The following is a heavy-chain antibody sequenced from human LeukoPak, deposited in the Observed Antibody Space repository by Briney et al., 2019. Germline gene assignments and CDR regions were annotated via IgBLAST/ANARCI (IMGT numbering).Heavy chain of an antibody. CDR1: GYIFTSYG. CDR3: ARQARLLWFGELSP. D-gene: IGHD3-10*01. V-gene: IGHV1-18*01. Sequence: ASVKVSCKASGYIFTSYGISWVRQAPGQGLEWMGWISAYNANTNYAQKLQGRVTMTTDTSTNTAYMELRSLRSDDTAVYYCARQARLLWFGELSPWGQGTLVTVSS. J-gene: IGHJ5*02. CDR2: ISAYNANT.